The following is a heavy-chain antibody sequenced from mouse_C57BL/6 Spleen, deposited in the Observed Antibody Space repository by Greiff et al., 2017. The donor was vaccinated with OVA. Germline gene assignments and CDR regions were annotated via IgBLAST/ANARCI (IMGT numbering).Heavy chain of an antibody. CDR3: ARENYSNYGFAY. D-gene: IGHD2-5*01. J-gene: IGHJ3*01. CDR2: IDPSDSET. CDR1: GYTFTSYW. Sequence: QVQLQQPGAELVRPGSSVKLSCKASGYTFTSYWMHWVKQRPIQGLEWIGNIDPSDSETHYNQKFKDKATLTVDNSSSTAYMQLSSLTSEDSAVYYCARENYSNYGFAYWGQGTLVTVSA. V-gene: IGHV1-52*01.